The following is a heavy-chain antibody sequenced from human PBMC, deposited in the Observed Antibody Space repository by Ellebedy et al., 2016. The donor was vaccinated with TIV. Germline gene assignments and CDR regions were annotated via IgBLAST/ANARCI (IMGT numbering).Heavy chain of an antibody. CDR2: ISWNNGII. J-gene: IGHJ3*02. CDR1: GFTFDDYA. CDR3: ARGEYYDSSGYNYAFDI. D-gene: IGHD3-22*01. Sequence: GGSLRLXXAASGFTFDDYAMHWVRQVPGKGLEWVSGISWNNGIIGYADSVKGRFTISRDNAKNSLYLQMNSLRAEDTALYHCARGEYYDSSGYNYAFDIWGQGTMVTVSS. V-gene: IGHV3-9*01.